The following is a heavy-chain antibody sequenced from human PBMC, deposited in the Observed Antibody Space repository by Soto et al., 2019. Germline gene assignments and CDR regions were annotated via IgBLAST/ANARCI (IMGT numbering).Heavy chain of an antibody. J-gene: IGHJ4*02. CDR1: GGSISSSSYY. Sequence: SETLSLTCTVSGGSISSSSYYWGWILQPPGKGLEWIGSIYYSGSTYYNPSLKSRVTISVDTSKNQFSLKLSSVTAADTAVYYCARVTVIAARPGSEYWGKGSLVSTSS. CDR3: ARVTVIAARPGSEY. CDR2: IYYSGST. V-gene: IGHV4-39*01. D-gene: IGHD6-6*01.